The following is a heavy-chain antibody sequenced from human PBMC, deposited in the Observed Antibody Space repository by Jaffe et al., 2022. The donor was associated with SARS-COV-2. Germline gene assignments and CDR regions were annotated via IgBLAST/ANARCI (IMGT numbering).Heavy chain of an antibody. D-gene: IGHD3-22*01. V-gene: IGHV3-21*01. J-gene: IGHJ4*02. CDR3: ARDLGEWFGYYNDY. CDR2: ISSSSSYI. Sequence: EVQLVESGGGLVKPGGSLRLSCAASGFTFSSYSMNWVRQAPGKGLEWVSSISSSSSYIYYADSVKGRFTISRDNAKNSLYLQMNSLRAEDTAVYYCARDLGEWFGYYNDYWGQGTLVTVSS. CDR1: GFTFSSYS.